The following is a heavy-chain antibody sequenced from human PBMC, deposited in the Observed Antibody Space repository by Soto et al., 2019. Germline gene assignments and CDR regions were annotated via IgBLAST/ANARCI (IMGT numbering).Heavy chain of an antibody. CDR1: GFSMNTPGVG. Sequence: SGPTLVSPTQTLTLTCTFSGFSMNTPGVGVGWIRQPPGKALECLAVIHWNDYKRYSPSLKNRLSINKDTSKNQVVLTMADMDPVDSATYFCAHRLRENMILPILRPFDYWGQGILVPVSS. V-gene: IGHV2-5*01. J-gene: IGHJ4*02. D-gene: IGHD3-16*01. CDR2: IHWNDYK. CDR3: AHRLRENMILPILRPFDY.